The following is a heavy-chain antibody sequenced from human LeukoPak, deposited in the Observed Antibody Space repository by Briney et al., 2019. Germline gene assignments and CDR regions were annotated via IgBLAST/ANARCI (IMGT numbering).Heavy chain of an antibody. CDR3: AREGGPYSTLLIYYYYGMDV. CDR1: GFTFSGYP. D-gene: IGHD6-13*01. V-gene: IGHV3-30-3*01. Sequence: PGGSLRLSCAASGFTFSGYPIHWVRQAPGKGLEWVAVISYDGSNKYYADSVKGRFTISRDNSKNTLYLQMNSLRAEDTAVYYCAREGGPYSTLLIYYYYGMDVWGQGTTVTVSS. CDR2: ISYDGSNK. J-gene: IGHJ6*02.